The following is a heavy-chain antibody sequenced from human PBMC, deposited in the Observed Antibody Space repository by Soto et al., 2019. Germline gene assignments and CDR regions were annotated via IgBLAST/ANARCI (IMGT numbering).Heavy chain of an antibody. D-gene: IGHD6-19*01. CDR1: GGSIGTYY. Sequence: SETLSLTCTVSGGSIGTYYWSWIRQPPGKGLEWIGYIYASGSTNYNPSLKSRVTISVDTSKNQFSLKLNSVTAADTAVYYCAREKYSSDWYVDYWGQGTLVTVS. CDR2: IYASGST. V-gene: IGHV4-59*01. CDR3: AREKYSSDWYVDY. J-gene: IGHJ4*02.